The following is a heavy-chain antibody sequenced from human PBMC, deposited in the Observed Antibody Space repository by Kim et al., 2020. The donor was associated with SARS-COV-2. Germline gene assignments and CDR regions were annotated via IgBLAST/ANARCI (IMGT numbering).Heavy chain of an antibody. Sequence: QNFQGRVTITADESTSTTYLELSSLGSEDTAVYYCARPLVELERLSAFDVWGQGTMVTVSS. D-gene: IGHD1-1*01. V-gene: IGHV1-69*01. J-gene: IGHJ3*01. CDR3: ARPLVELERLSAFDV.